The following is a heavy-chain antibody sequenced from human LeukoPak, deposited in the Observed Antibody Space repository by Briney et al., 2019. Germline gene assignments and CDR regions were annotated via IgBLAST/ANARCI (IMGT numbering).Heavy chain of an antibody. CDR1: GGSISSYY. V-gene: IGHV4-4*07. Sequence: SETLSLTSTVSGGSISSYYWSWIRQPAGKGLEWIGRIYTSGSTNYNPSLKSRATMSVDTSKNQFSLKLSSVTAADTAVYYCARDRYSSSWSTNAFDIWGQGTMVTVSS. CDR2: IYTSGST. J-gene: IGHJ3*02. CDR3: ARDRYSSSWSTNAFDI. D-gene: IGHD6-13*01.